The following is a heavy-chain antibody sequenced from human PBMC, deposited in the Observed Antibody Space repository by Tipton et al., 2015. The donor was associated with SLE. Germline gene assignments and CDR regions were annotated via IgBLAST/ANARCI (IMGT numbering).Heavy chain of an antibody. V-gene: IGHV4-39*07. D-gene: IGHD1-14*01. Sequence: TLSLTCTVSGDSISSSSYYWGWIRQPPGKGLEWIGEINHSGSTNYNPSLKSRVTISVDTSKNQFSLKLSSVTAADTAVYYCARTHTGDFDYWGQGTLVTVSS. CDR3: ARTHTGDFDY. CDR1: GDSISSSSYY. CDR2: INHSGST. J-gene: IGHJ4*02.